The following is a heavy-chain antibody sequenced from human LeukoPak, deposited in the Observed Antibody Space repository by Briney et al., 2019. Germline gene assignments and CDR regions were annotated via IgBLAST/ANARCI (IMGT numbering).Heavy chain of an antibody. D-gene: IGHD3-10*01. Sequence: GASVKVSCKASGYTFTDYYMHWVRQAPGQGLEWMGWFNPNSGGTNYAQKFQGRVTMTRDTSISTAYMELSRLRSDDTAVYYCARDHNYYGSGSYYNVDYWGQGTLVTVSS. CDR2: FNPNSGGT. J-gene: IGHJ4*02. V-gene: IGHV1-2*02. CDR3: ARDHNYYGSGSYYNVDY. CDR1: GYTFTDYY.